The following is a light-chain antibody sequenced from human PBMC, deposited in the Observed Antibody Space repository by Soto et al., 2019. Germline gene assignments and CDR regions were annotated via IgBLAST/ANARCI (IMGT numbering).Light chain of an antibody. Sequence: EIVVTQSPATLSLSPGERATLSCRASQSVSSYLAWYQQKSGHAPRLLIYDASNRATGIPARFSGSGSGTDFTLTISSLEPEDFAVYYCQQRSKWPITFGQGTRLEIK. CDR2: DAS. V-gene: IGKV3-11*01. J-gene: IGKJ5*01. CDR3: QQRSKWPIT. CDR1: QSVSSY.